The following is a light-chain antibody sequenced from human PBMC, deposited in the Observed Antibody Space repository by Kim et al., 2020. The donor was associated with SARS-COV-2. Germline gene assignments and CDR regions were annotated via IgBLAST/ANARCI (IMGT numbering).Light chain of an antibody. J-gene: IGKJ5*01. CDR3: QQSYSTPIT. CDR2: SAS. V-gene: IGKV1-39*01. Sequence: ASVGDRVTITCRTSQNIGNYLNWYQHKPGKAPKLLIYSASSLQSGVPSRFSGSGSGTDFTLTISSLQPEDFATYYCQQSYSTPITFGQGTRLEIK. CDR1: QNIGNY.